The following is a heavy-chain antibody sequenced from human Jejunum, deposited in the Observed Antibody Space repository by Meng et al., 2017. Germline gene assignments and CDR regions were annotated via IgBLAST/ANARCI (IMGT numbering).Heavy chain of an antibody. CDR3: ARARYYFDSSGYYDY. Sequence: GESLKISCAASGFTFSTYAMSWVRQARGKGLECVSFISGSGSNTYYADSVKGRFTISRDNSKSTLYLQMNSLGAEDTALYSCARARYYFDSSGYYDYWGQGILVTVSS. CDR2: ISGSGSNT. CDR1: GFTFSTYA. V-gene: IGHV3-23*01. D-gene: IGHD3-22*01. J-gene: IGHJ4*02.